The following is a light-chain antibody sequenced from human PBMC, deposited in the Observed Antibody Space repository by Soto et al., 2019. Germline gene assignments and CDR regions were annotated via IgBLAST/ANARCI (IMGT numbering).Light chain of an antibody. CDR2: DVN. Sequence: QSALTQPASVSGSPGQSIAISCTGTSGDVGGYNSVAWYQQHPGEVPKLLIYDVNNRPSGVSSRFSGSRSGNTASLTISGLQADDEADYYCTSDTTDSTLFGGGTKLTVL. CDR3: TSDTTDSTL. V-gene: IGLV2-14*01. J-gene: IGLJ2*01. CDR1: SGDVGGYNS.